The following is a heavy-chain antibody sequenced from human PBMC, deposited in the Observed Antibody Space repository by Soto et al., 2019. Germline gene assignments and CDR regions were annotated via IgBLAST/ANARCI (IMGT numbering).Heavy chain of an antibody. CDR1: GFSLSTTGVC. CDR2: IYWDDDK. Sequence: QITLKESGPTLVKPTQTLTLTCTFSGFSLSTTGVCVGWIRQPPGKALEWLALIYWDDDKRYSPSLKSRLTITKDTSKNQVVLTMTNMDPVDTATYFCALSHDYDSAGEYFDYWGQGTLVTVSS. CDR3: ALSHDYDSAGEYFDY. D-gene: IGHD3-22*01. V-gene: IGHV2-5*02. J-gene: IGHJ4*02.